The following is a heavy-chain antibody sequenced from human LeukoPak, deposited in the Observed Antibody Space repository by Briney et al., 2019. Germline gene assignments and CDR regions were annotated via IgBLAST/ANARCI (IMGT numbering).Heavy chain of an antibody. CDR2: ISYDGSNK. D-gene: IGHD1-26*01. Sequence: GGSLRLSCAASGFTFSSYGMHWVRQAPGKGLEWVAVISYDGSNKYYADSVKGRFTISRDNSKNTLYLQMNSLRAEDTAVYYCAKSDSGSYYHYYDMDVWGQGTTVTVSS. CDR3: AKSDSGSYYHYYDMDV. CDR1: GFTFSSYG. J-gene: IGHJ6*02. V-gene: IGHV3-30*18.